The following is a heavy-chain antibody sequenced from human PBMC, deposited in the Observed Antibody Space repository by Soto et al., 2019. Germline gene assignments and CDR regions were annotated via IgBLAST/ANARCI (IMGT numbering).Heavy chain of an antibody. Sequence: QAQLEQSGGEVKKPGSSVKVSCKASRVAFSKFIVTWVRQAPGLGLEWVGGIIPIFGTANYAQKFQGRVTITADESTSTSYMEVNNLRSEDTAVYFCARRLERSGPYYLDSWGQGTLVTVSS. D-gene: IGHD3-16*01. CDR3: ARRLERSGPYYLDS. V-gene: IGHV1-69*01. CDR1: RVAFSKFI. J-gene: IGHJ4*02. CDR2: IIPIFGTA.